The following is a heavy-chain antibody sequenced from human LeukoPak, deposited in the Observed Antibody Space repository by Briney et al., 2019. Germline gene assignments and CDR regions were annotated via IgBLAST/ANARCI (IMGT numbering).Heavy chain of an antibody. CDR3: ATSSSSSLGGMDV. CDR1: GFTFSDYY. V-gene: IGHV3-11*06. J-gene: IGHJ6*02. D-gene: IGHD6-6*01. CDR2: ISSSSSYT. Sequence: RAGGSLRLSCAASGFTFSDYYMSWIRQAPGKGLEWVSYISSSSSYTSYADSVKGRFTISRDNAKNSLYLQMNSLRAEDTAVYYCATSSSSSLGGMDVWGQGTTVTVSS.